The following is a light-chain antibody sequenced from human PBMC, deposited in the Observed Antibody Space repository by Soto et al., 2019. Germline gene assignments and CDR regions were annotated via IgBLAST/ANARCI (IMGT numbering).Light chain of an antibody. Sequence: QSALTQAASESGSPGQSITISCTGTSSDIGTYNYVSWYQQHPGQAPKLMIYDVSNRPSGVSDRFSGSKSGNTASLTISGLQAEDEADYYCYSCSRSSGTRYVFGTGTKLTVL. CDR3: YSCSRSSGTRYV. CDR1: SSDIGTYNY. J-gene: IGLJ1*01. CDR2: DVS. V-gene: IGLV2-14*03.